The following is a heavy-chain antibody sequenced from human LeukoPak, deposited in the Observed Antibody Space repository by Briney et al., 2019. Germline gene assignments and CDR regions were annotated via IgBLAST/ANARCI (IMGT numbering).Heavy chain of an antibody. D-gene: IGHD3-3*01. CDR1: GYTFTGYY. CDR2: INPNSGGT. V-gene: IGHV1-2*02. J-gene: IGHJ1*01. CDR3: ARETDYDFWSGYYMRAEYFQH. Sequence: ASVKVSCKASGYTFTGYYMHWVRQAPGQGLEWMGWINPNSGGTNYAQKFQGRVTMTRDTSISTAYMELSRLRSDDTAVYYCARETDYDFWSGYYMRAEYFQHWGQGTLVTVSS.